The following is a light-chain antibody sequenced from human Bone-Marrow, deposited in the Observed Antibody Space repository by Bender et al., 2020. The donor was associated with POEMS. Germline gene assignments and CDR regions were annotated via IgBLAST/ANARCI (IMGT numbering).Light chain of an antibody. CDR2: SNN. Sequence: QSVLTQPPSASGTPGQSVTISCSGTSSNFGNNAANWYQHVTGTAPTLLIYSNNQRPSGVPDRFSASTSGTSASLAISGLHSDDEADYYCSSWDDSLNGWVFGGGTKLTVL. CDR3: SSWDDSLNGWV. J-gene: IGLJ3*02. V-gene: IGLV1-44*01. CDR1: SSNFGNNA.